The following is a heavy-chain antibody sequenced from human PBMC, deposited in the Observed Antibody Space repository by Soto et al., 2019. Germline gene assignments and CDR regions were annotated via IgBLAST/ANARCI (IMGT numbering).Heavy chain of an antibody. J-gene: IGHJ5*02. CDR1: GYTFTSYA. V-gene: IGHV1-3*01. CDR3: ASEGHTSVRGVMRVFEP. CDR2: INAGNGNT. D-gene: IGHD3-10*01. Sequence: QVQLVQSGAEVKKPGASVKVSCKASGYTFTSYAMHWVRQAPGQRLEWMGWINAGNGNTKYSQKFQGRVTITSDTSANTAEMELSSLRSEDTAVYYCASEGHTSVRGVMRVFEPWGQGTLVTVSS.